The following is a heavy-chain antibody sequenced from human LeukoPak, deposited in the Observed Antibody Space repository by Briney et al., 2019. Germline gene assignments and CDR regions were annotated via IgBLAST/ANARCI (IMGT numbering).Heavy chain of an antibody. D-gene: IGHD4/OR15-4a*01. J-gene: IGHJ4*02. Sequence: GGSLRLSCAASVFTFSSYWMSWVRQAPGKGLEWVANIKQDGSEKYYVDSVKGRFTISRDNAKNSLYLQMNSLRAEDTAVYYCARVSYGGKSDYWGQGTLVTVSS. CDR1: VFTFSSYW. CDR3: ARVSYGGKSDY. CDR2: IKQDGSEK. V-gene: IGHV3-7*01.